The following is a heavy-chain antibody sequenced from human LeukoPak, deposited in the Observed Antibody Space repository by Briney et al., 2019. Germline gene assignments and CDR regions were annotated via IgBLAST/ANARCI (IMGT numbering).Heavy chain of an antibody. J-gene: IGHJ4*02. CDR3: ARVNYCTKGVCVNFDY. CDR2: INPNSGGT. CDR1: GYTFTGYY. Sequence: ASVKVSCKASGYTFTGYYIHWVRQAPGQGLEWMGWINPNSGGTKYAQKFQGRVTMTRDTSISTGYMELSRLRSDDTAVYYCARVNYCTKGVCVNFDYWGQGTPVTVSS. V-gene: IGHV1-2*02. D-gene: IGHD2-8*01.